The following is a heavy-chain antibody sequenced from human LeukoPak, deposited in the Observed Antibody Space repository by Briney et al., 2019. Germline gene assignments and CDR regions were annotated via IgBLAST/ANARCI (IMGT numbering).Heavy chain of an antibody. CDR3: ARELRYGDC. Sequence: GQSLRLSCAASGFTFSTYGMHWVRQAPGKGLEWVAVIWYDGNNKYYADSVKGRFTISRGNSKNMLYLQMNSLRAEDTAIYYCARELRYGDCWGQGTLVTVSS. CDR1: GFTFSTYG. V-gene: IGHV3-33*01. J-gene: IGHJ4*02. CDR2: IWYDGNNK. D-gene: IGHD5-18*01.